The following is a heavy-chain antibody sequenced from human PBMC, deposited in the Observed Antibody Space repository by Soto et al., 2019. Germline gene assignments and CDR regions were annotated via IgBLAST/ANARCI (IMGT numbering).Heavy chain of an antibody. CDR1: GGSISSGDYY. J-gene: IGHJ6*02. CDR2: IYYSGST. Sequence: SETLSLTCTVSGGSISSGDYYWSWIRQPPGKGLEWIGYIYYSGSTYYNPSLKSRVTISVDTSKNQFSLKLSSVTAADTAVYYCARERGYYYDSSGYPDLMDVWGQGTTVTVSS. D-gene: IGHD3-22*01. V-gene: IGHV4-30-4*01. CDR3: ARERGYYYDSSGYPDLMDV.